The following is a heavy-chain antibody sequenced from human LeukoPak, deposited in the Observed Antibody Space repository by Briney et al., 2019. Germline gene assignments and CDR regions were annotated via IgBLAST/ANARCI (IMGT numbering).Heavy chain of an antibody. CDR1: GFTFSSYG. CDR2: ISYDGSNK. Sequence: GRSLRLSCAASGFTFSSYGMHWVRQAPGKGLEWVAVISYDGSNKYYADSVKGRFTISRDNSKNTLYLQMNSLRSEDTAVYYCARDSDSSGWYVYWYFDLWGRGTLVTVSS. D-gene: IGHD6-19*01. CDR3: ARDSDSSGWYVYWYFDL. J-gene: IGHJ2*01. V-gene: IGHV3-30*03.